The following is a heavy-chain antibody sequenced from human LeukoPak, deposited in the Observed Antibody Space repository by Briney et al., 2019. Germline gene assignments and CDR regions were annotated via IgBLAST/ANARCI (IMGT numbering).Heavy chain of an antibody. CDR2: IYYSGST. V-gene: IGHV4-39*07. Sequence: TSETLSLTCTVSGGSISSTSYYWGWIRQPPGKGLEWVGSIYYSGSTNYNPSLKSRVTISVDTSKNQFSLKLSSVTAADTAVYYCARGSDDSSGYYLVWFDPWGQGTLVTVSS. J-gene: IGHJ5*02. D-gene: IGHD3-22*01. CDR1: GGSISSTSYY. CDR3: ARGSDDSSGYYLVWFDP.